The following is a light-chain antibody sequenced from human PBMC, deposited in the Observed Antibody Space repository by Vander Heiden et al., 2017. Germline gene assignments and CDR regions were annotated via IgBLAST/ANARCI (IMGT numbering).Light chain of an antibody. V-gene: IGLV4-69*01. CDR2: LNNYGSH. CDR1: SGHSSYA. Sequence: QLVLTQSPSASASLGASIKLTCTLSSGHSSYAIAWHQQQPEKGPRYLMMLNNYGSHDKGDGITGRFSGSSSGAGSDLTISGLQSEDEGDYYCQTWGTGIQVFGGGTKLTVL. CDR3: QTWGTGIQV. J-gene: IGLJ3*02.